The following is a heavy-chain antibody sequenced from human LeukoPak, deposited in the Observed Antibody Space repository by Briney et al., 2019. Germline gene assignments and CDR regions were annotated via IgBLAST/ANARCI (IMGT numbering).Heavy chain of an antibody. CDR3: ARDSADILTGYFEN. CDR1: GGSISSYY. J-gene: IGHJ4*02. D-gene: IGHD3-9*01. V-gene: IGHV4-4*07. CDR2: IYTSGST. Sequence: PSETLSLTCTVSGGSISSYYWSWIRQPAGKGLEWIGRIYTSGSTNYNPSLKSRVTMSVDKSKNQFSLKLNSVTAADTGVYYCARDSADILTGYFENWGQGTLVTVSS.